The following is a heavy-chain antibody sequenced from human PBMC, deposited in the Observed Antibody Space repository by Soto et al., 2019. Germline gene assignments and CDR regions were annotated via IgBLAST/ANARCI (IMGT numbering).Heavy chain of an antibody. D-gene: IGHD4-17*01. CDR2: IYYRGST. CDR3: ARDGVGTLTTGYYYYGMDV. CDR1: GGSISSGGYY. Sequence: QVQLQESGPGLVKPSQTLSLTCTVSGGSISSGGYYWSWIRQHPGKGLEWIGYIYYRGSTYYNPSLKSRVTISVDTSKNQFSLKLSSVTAADTAVYYCARDGVGTLTTGYYYYGMDVWGQGTTVTVSS. V-gene: IGHV4-31*03. J-gene: IGHJ6*02.